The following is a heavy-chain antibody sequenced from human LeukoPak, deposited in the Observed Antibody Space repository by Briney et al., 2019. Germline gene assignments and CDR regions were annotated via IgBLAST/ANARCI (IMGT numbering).Heavy chain of an antibody. D-gene: IGHD2-21*02. J-gene: IGHJ4*02. CDR2: INYHGSDK. CDR3: TRGDPDY. V-gene: IGHV3-7*01. CDR1: GFTFSDYW. Sequence: PGGSLRLSCAASGFTFSDYWMQWVRRAPGKGLEWVANINYHGSDKYLVDSVKRRFTISRDNAKNSLFLQMNSLRDEDTAVYYCTRGDPDYWGQGTLVTVSS.